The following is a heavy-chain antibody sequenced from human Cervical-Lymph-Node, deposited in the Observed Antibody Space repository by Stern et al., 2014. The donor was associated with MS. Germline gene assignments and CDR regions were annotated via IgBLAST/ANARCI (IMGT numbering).Heavy chain of an antibody. V-gene: IGHV1-46*01. CDR3: ARVLSLATSDS. CDR2: FNPSGGKS. Sequence: QVQLMQSGAEIRKPGASVKISCEASGYTFTTYYIHWVRQAPGQGLEWLALFNPSGGKSTYAQRFQGRVTVTGDTSTSTVSLELTGLTSEDTAVYYCARVLSLATSDSWGQGTLVIVSS. J-gene: IGHJ4*02. D-gene: IGHD1-1*01. CDR1: GYTFTTYY.